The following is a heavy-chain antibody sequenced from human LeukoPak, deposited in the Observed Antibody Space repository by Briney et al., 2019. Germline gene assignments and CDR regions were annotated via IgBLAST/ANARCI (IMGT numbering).Heavy chain of an antibody. D-gene: IGHD2-2*01. Sequence: GESLRISCKGSGYSFTSYWISWVRQMPGKGLEWMERIDPSDSYTNYSPSFQGHVTISADKSISTAYLQWSSLKASDTAMYYCAILGYCSSTSCYEGGYWFDPWGQGTLVTVSP. J-gene: IGHJ5*02. V-gene: IGHV5-10-1*01. CDR3: AILGYCSSTSCYEGGYWFDP. CDR1: GYSFTSYW. CDR2: IDPSDSYT.